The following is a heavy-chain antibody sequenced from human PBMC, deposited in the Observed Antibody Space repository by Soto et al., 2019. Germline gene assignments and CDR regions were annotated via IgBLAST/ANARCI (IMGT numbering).Heavy chain of an antibody. V-gene: IGHV1-69*01. CDR3: ARGARDGYAQFYL. CDR2: IIPVLGTT. J-gene: IGHJ1*01. CDR1: GYTFTSYG. Sequence: SSLQSSCKASGYTFTSYGISWVRHAPGQGLEWLGGIIPVLGTTNYAQKFQGRVTITADESTSTAYMELSSLRSEDTALYYWARGARDGYAQFYLWGEGTLVIVPS. D-gene: IGHD5-18*01.